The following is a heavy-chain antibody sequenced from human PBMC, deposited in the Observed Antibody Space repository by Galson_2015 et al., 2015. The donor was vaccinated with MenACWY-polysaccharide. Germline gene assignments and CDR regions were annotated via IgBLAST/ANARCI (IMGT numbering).Heavy chain of an antibody. CDR2: IKQDGSEK. CDR1: GFTFSSYW. CDR3: ARDLRYCSSTSCYVVGALDY. V-gene: IGHV3-7*01. Sequence: SLRLSCAASGFTFSSYWMSWVRQAPGKGLEWVANIKQDGSEKYYVDSVKGRFTISRDNAKNSLYLQMNSLRAEDTAVYYCARDLRYCSSTSCYVVGALDYWGQGTLVTVSS. D-gene: IGHD2-2*01. J-gene: IGHJ4*02.